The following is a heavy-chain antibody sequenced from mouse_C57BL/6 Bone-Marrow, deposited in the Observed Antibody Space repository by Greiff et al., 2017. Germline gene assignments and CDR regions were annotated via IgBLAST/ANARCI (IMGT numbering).Heavy chain of an antibody. D-gene: IGHD1-1*01. CDR3: ASDYCSTRAWFAY. Sequence: VQLQQSGAELVRPGTSVKVSCKASGYAFTNYLIEWVKQRPGQGLEWIGVITPGSGGTNYNEKFKGKATLTADKYSSTAYMQLRSLTSEDSSVYFCASDYCSTRAWFAYWGQGTLVTVSA. CDR2: ITPGSGGT. J-gene: IGHJ3*01. V-gene: IGHV1-54*01. CDR1: GYAFTNYL.